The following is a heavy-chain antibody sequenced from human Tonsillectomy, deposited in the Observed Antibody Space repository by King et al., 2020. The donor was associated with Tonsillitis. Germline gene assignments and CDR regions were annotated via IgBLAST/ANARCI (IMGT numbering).Heavy chain of an antibody. CDR2: IIPIFGTA. V-gene: IGHV1-69*01. J-gene: IGHJ5*02. Sequence: QLVQSGAEVKKPGSSVKVSCKASGGTFSSYAISWVRQAPGQGLEWMGGIIPIFGTANYAQKFQGRVTITADESTSTAYMELSSLRSEDTAVYYCARQDYHGSGSYYRGWFDPWGQGTLVTVSS. CDR3: ARQDYHGSGSYYRGWFDP. D-gene: IGHD3-10*01. CDR1: GGTFSSYA.